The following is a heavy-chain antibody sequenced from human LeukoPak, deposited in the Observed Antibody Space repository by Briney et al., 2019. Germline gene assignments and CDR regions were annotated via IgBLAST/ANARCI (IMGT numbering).Heavy chain of an antibody. CDR2: IYNSGRT. CDR1: GFTFSRNY. J-gene: IGHJ4*02. D-gene: IGHD5-12*01. CDR3: VIDRTGYSGYDSASAFFHY. V-gene: IGHV3-53*01. Sequence: GGSLRLSCVVSGFTFSRNYMSWVRQAPGKGREGVSVIYNSGRTNYSDSVTGRVTISKDNYKNTLNLQMNRLRAEDTAEYYCVIDRTGYSGYDSASAFFHYWGQGTLVTVSS.